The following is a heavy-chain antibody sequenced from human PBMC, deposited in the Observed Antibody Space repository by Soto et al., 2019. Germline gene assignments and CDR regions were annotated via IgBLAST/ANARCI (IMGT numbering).Heavy chain of an antibody. V-gene: IGHV3-53*01. CDR2: IYSGGST. J-gene: IGHJ4*02. D-gene: IGHD1-1*01. Sequence: EEYLNLSCTVSGYTVSSNYRSWIRQPPGKGLEWVADIYSGGSTYYADSVKGRFTISRDNSKNKLYLQLNSLRAEDTAVYYCASGNRVREYDNWGQATMVTVCS. CDR3: ASGNRVREYDN. CDR1: GYTVSSNY.